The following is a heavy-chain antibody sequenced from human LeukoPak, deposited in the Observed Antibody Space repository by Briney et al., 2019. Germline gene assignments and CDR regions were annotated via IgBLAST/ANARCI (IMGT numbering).Heavy chain of an antibody. CDR1: GFTFSRSW. CDR2: INSDGSYT. Sequence: GGSLRLSCAASGFTFSRSWMHWVRQAPGKGLVWVSRINSDGSYTTYADSVKGRFTISRDNAKNTLYLQMDRLRAEDTAVYYWARGGGGSSRFDYWGQGTLVTVSS. D-gene: IGHD1-26*01. CDR3: ARGGGGSSRFDY. J-gene: IGHJ4*02. V-gene: IGHV3-74*01.